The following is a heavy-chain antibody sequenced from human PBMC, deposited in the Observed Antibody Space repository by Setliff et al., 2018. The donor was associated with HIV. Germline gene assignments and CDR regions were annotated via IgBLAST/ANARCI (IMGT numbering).Heavy chain of an antibody. CDR2: FDPEDGET. D-gene: IGHD3-22*01. CDR3: ARDEGFDSSGYYLGTFDY. Sequence: ASVKVSCKVSGYTLSELSMHWVRQAPGEGLEWMGGFDPEDGETIYAEKFQGRVTMTEDTATETAYMELRSLRSDDTAVYYCARDEGFDSSGYYLGTFDYWGQGTLVTVSS. CDR1: GYTLSELS. V-gene: IGHV1-24*01. J-gene: IGHJ4*02.